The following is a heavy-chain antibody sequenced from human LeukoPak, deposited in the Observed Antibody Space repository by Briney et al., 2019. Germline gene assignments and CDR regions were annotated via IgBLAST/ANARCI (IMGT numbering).Heavy chain of an antibody. CDR1: GYTLTELS. Sequence: ASVKVSCKVSGYTLTELSMHWVRLAPGKGLEWMGGFDPEDGETIYAQKFQGRVTMTEDTSTDTAYMELSSLRSEDTAVYYCATDRGVATMGYDAFDIWGQGTMVTVSS. J-gene: IGHJ3*02. D-gene: IGHD5-12*01. CDR2: FDPEDGET. CDR3: ATDRGVATMGYDAFDI. V-gene: IGHV1-24*01.